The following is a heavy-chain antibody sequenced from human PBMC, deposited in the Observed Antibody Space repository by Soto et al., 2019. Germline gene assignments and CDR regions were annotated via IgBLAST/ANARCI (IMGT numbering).Heavy chain of an antibody. CDR2: INPSGGNT. V-gene: IGHV1-46*01. CDR1: GYTFTTYY. Sequence: QVQLVQSGAEVKKPGASVKVSCETSGYTFTTYYMHWVRRAPGQGLEWMGMINPSGGNTSYAQKFQGRVTMTRDTSTRTIYMELSSLRRDDTAIYDCARRAYNYTNMDVWGQGTTVTVSS. D-gene: IGHD5-18*01. CDR3: ARRAYNYTNMDV. J-gene: IGHJ6*02.